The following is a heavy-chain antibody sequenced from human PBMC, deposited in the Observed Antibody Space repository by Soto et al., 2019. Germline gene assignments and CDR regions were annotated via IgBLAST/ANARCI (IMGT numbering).Heavy chain of an antibody. Sequence: QVQLVQSGAEVKKPGASVKVSCKASGYTFTSYAIHWVRQAPGQRLEWMGWINAGNGNTLYSQKFQGRVTITRDTSASTVYMELSSLRSEDTAGYYCGRGLLWFGELSPFGYWGQGTRVTLSS. CDR3: GRGLLWFGELSPFGY. D-gene: IGHD3-10*01. CDR2: INAGNGNT. CDR1: GYTFTSYA. V-gene: IGHV1-3*01. J-gene: IGHJ4*02.